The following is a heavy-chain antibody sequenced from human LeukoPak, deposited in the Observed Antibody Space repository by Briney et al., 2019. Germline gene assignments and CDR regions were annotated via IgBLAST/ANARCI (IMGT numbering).Heavy chain of an antibody. CDR3: ARGVGRHRTYYYYMDV. D-gene: IGHD1-26*01. Sequence: SETLSLTCTVSGGSISSYYWSWIRQPAGKGLEWIRRIYTSWSTNYNPSLKSRVTMSVDTSKNQFSLHLSSVTAADTAVYYCARGVGRHRTYYYYMDVWGKGTTVTVSS. J-gene: IGHJ6*03. V-gene: IGHV4-4*07. CDR1: GGSISSYY. CDR2: IYTSWST.